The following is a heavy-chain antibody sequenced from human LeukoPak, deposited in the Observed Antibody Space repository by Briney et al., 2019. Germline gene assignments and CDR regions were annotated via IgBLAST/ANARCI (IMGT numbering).Heavy chain of an antibody. CDR1: GGSISSYY. CDR3: ARGGDQLLLDY. J-gene: IGHJ4*02. Sequence: SETLSLTCTVSGGSISSYYWSWIRQPPGKGLEWIGYISYSGSTNYNPSLKSRVTISVDTSKNQFSLKLSSVTAADTAVYYCARGGDQLLLDYWGQGTLVTVSS. D-gene: IGHD2-2*01. V-gene: IGHV4-59*01. CDR2: ISYSGST.